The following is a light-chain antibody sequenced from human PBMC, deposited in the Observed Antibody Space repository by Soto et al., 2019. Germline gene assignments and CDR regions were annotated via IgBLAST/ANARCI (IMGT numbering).Light chain of an antibody. CDR2: DAS. Sequence: DIQMTQSPASLAASVVDRVTITCQASQGITSYLDWYQQKPGKAPRLLLYDASSLETGVPSRFSGSGSGTDFTFTISSLEPEDIATYYCQHHNHRPITFGQGTRLEIK. CDR3: QHHNHRPIT. CDR1: QGITSY. V-gene: IGKV1-33*01. J-gene: IGKJ5*01.